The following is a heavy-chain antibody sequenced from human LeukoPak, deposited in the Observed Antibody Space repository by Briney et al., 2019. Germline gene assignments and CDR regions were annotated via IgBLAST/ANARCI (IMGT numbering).Heavy chain of an antibody. Sequence: PGGSLRLSCAASGFTFSSYAMSWVRQAPGKGLEWVANIKEDGSVKNYVASVKGRFTISRDNAKNSLYLQMNSLRAEDTAVYYCAREVPGGSSWFDYWGQGTLVTVSS. CDR3: AREVPGGSSWFDY. V-gene: IGHV3-7*01. CDR1: GFTFSSYA. D-gene: IGHD6-13*01. CDR2: IKEDGSVK. J-gene: IGHJ4*02.